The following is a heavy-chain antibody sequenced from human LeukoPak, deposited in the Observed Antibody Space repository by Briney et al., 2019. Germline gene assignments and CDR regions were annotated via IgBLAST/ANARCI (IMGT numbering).Heavy chain of an antibody. Sequence: GGSLRLSCAASEFTFSDYWMSWVRQAPGKGLEWVANIKPDGSDKNYEDFVKGRFTISRDNARNSLYLQMNTLRAEDTAMYFCAGEVWAAFDIWGQGTMVTVSS. D-gene: IGHD7-27*01. V-gene: IGHV3-7*01. J-gene: IGHJ3*02. CDR1: EFTFSDYW. CDR3: AGEVWAAFDI. CDR2: IKPDGSDK.